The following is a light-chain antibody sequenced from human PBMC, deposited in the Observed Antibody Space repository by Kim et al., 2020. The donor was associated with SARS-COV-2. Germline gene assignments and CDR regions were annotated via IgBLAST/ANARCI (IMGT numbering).Light chain of an antibody. V-gene: IGLV3-1*01. J-gene: IGLJ3*02. CDR1: KLGEKY. Sequence: VTQGRTACITGTDDKLGEKYVACYQQKPGQPPMVGIYQDYVRPEGIPERFSGSNSGNTATLTISGTQAMDEADYYCQVWDSTTVVFGGGTQLTVL. CDR2: QDY. CDR3: QVWDSTTVV.